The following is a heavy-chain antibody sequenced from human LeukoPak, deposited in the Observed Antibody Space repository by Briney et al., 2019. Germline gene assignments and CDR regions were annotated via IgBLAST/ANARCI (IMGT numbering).Heavy chain of an antibody. Sequence: SETLSLTCTVSGYSISSTNYYWGWIRQPPGKGLEWIGSIYYSGNTYYNPSLKSRVTISVDTSKNQLSLKLTSVTAADTAVYYCARPITFGEVRLPWIFWGPGTLVTVSS. CDR3: ARPITFGEVRLPWIF. CDR2: IYYSGNT. D-gene: IGHD3-16*01. V-gene: IGHV4-39*01. CDR1: GYSISSTNYY. J-gene: IGHJ4*02.